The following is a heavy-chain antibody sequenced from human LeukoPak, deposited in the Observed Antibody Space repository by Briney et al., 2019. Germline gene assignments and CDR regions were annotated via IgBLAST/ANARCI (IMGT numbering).Heavy chain of an antibody. CDR2: IYYSGST. D-gene: IGHD6-6*01. CDR3: ARGGSSILRYFDY. CDR1: GGSISSYY. V-gene: IGHV4-59*01. J-gene: IGHJ4*02. Sequence: SETLSLTCTVSGGSISSYYWSWIRQPPGKGLEWIGYIYYSGSTNYNPSLKSRVTISVDTSKNQFSLKLSSVTAADTAVYYCARGGSSILRYFDYWGQGTLVTVFS.